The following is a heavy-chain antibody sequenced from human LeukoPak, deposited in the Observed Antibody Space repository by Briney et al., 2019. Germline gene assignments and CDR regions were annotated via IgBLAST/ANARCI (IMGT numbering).Heavy chain of an antibody. D-gene: IGHD6-13*01. Sequence: PSETLPLTCAVYGGSFSGYYWSWIRQPPGKGLEWIGEINHSGSTNYNPSLKSRVTIPVDTSKNQFSLKLSSVTAADTAVYYCARGLIAAAGTPWFDPWGQGTLVTVSS. CDR3: ARGLIAAAGTPWFDP. J-gene: IGHJ5*02. V-gene: IGHV4-34*01. CDR2: INHSGST. CDR1: GGSFSGYY.